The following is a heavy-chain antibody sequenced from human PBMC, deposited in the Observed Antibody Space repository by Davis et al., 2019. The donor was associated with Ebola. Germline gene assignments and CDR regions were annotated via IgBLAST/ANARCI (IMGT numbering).Heavy chain of an antibody. CDR2: ISYDGSNK. D-gene: IGHD1-7*01. V-gene: IGHV3-30-3*01. Sequence: GESLKISCAASGFTFSSYAMHWVRQAPGKGLEWVAVISYDGSNKYYADSVKGRFTISRDNAKNSLYLQMNSLRAEDTAVYYCARDDSTPGTTIYYYYGMDVWGQGTTVTVSS. CDR1: GFTFSSYA. CDR3: ARDDSTPGTTIYYYYGMDV. J-gene: IGHJ6*02.